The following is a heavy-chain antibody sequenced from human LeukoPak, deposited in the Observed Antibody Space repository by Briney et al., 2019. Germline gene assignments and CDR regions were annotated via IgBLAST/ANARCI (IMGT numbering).Heavy chain of an antibody. J-gene: IGHJ6*02. D-gene: IGHD3-10*01. V-gene: IGHV1-18*01. CDR1: GYTFTSYG. Sequence: ASVKVSCKASGYTFTSYGISWVRQAPGQGLEWMGWISAYNGNTNYAQKLQGRVTMTTDTSTSTAYMELRSLRSDDTAVYYCASFGAGYGSGSYYYCGMDVWGQGTTVTVSS. CDR2: ISAYNGNT. CDR3: ASFGAGYGSGSYYYCGMDV.